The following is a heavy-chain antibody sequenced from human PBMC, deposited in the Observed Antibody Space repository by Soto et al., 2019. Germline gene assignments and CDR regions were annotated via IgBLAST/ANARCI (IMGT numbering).Heavy chain of an antibody. CDR3: ARSIFDYFPPYFDF. J-gene: IGHJ4*02. D-gene: IGHD3-3*01. CDR2: VVYSGGT. V-gene: IGHV4-59*08. Sequence: QVQLQESGPGLVKPSETLSLTCTVSGGSISTYYWSWIRQPPGKGLEWIGYVVYSGGTNYNPSLRSRDTISVDTSKHQFSLKLSSVTAADTAVYYCARSIFDYFPPYFDFWGQGTLVTVSS. CDR1: GGSISTYY.